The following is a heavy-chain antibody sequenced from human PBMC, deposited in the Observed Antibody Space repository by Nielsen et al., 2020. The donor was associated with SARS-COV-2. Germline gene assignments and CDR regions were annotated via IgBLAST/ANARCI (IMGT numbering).Heavy chain of an antibody. Sequence: GESLKISCAASGFTFSSYAMHWVRQAPGKGLEWVAVISYDGSNKYYADSVKGRFTISRDNSKNTLYLQMNSLRAEDTAVYYCARESVTGTDAFDIWGQGTVFTVSS. CDR3: ARESVTGTDAFDI. J-gene: IGHJ3*02. CDR2: ISYDGSNK. V-gene: IGHV3-30*04. CDR1: GFTFSSYA. D-gene: IGHD6-19*01.